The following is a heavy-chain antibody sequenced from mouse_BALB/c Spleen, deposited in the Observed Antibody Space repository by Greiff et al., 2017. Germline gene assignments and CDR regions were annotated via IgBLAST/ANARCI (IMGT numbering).Heavy chain of an antibody. V-gene: IGHV2-9-2*01. CDR2: IWTGGGT. J-gene: IGHJ4*01. CDR1: GFSLTSYD. CDR3: VSNCGAMDY. Sequence: QVQLKESGPGLVAPSQSLSITCTVSGFSLTSYDISWIRQPPGKGLEWLGVIWTGGGTNYNSAFMSRLSISKDNSKSQVFLKMNSLQTDYTAIYYCVSNCGAMDYWGQGTSVTVSS. D-gene: IGHD4-1*01.